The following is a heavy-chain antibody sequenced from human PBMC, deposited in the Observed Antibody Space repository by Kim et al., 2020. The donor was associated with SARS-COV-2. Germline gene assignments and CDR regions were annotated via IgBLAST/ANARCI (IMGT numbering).Heavy chain of an antibody. J-gene: IGHJ6*02. V-gene: IGHV4-39*01. Sequence: KSRVTISVDTSKNQFSLKLSSVTAADTAVYYCARNHGSFTDYYYYYGMDVWGQGTTVTVSS. D-gene: IGHD3-16*01. CDR3: ARNHGSFTDYYYYYGMDV.